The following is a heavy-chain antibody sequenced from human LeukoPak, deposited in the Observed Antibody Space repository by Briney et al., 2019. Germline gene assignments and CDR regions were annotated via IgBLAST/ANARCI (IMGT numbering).Heavy chain of an antibody. D-gene: IGHD6-13*01. Sequence: ASVKVSCKASGYTFTSYDINWVRQATGQGLEWMGWMNPNSGNTGYAQKFQGRVTITRNTSISTAYMELSSLRSEDTAVYYCARGAAAHDAFDIWSQGTMVTVSS. J-gene: IGHJ3*02. CDR2: MNPNSGNT. CDR1: GYTFTSYD. CDR3: ARGAAAHDAFDI. V-gene: IGHV1-8*03.